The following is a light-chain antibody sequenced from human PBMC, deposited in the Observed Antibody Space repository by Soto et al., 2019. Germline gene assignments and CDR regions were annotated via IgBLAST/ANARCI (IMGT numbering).Light chain of an antibody. Sequence: DIQMTQSPSTRSSSLGDRVTITCRASQSISSWLAWYQQKPGKAPKLLIYKASSLESGVPSRFIGSGSGTEFTLTISSMKPDDFATYYCQQYNSYWTFCQGTKVDIK. CDR2: KAS. CDR1: QSISSW. CDR3: QQYNSYWT. V-gene: IGKV1-5*03. J-gene: IGKJ1*01.